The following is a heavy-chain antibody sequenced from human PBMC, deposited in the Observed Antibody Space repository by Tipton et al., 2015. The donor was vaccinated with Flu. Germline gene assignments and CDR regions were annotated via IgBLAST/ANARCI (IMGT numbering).Heavy chain of an antibody. Sequence: TLSLTCTVSGGSISSSSYYWGWIRQPPGKGLEWIGSIYYSGSTYYNPSLKSRVTISVDTSKNQFSLKLSSVTAADTAVYYCARDSSYCSGGSCYSGAFDIWGQGTTVTVSS. J-gene: IGHJ3*02. CDR3: ARDSSYCSGGSCYSGAFDI. V-gene: IGHV4-39*07. D-gene: IGHD2-15*01. CDR1: GGSISSSSYY. CDR2: IYYSGST.